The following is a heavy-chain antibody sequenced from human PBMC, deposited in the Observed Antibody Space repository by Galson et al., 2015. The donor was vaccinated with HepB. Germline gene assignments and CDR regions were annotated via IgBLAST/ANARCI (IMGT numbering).Heavy chain of an antibody. Sequence: SLRLSCAASGFTFSSYSMNWVRQAPGEGLEWVSYISSSSSTIYYADSVKGRFTISRDNAKNSLYLQMNSLRAEDTAVYYCARVVGYNTYYFDYWGQGTLVTVSS. V-gene: IGHV3-48*01. J-gene: IGHJ4*02. D-gene: IGHD5-24*01. CDR2: ISSSSSTI. CDR1: GFTFSSYS. CDR3: ARVVGYNTYYFDY.